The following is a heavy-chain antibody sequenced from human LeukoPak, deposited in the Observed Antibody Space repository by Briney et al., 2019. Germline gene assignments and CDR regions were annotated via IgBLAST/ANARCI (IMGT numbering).Heavy chain of an antibody. Sequence: SETLSLTCAVSGVAISRGGYAWNWIRQPPGKGLEWIAYIYHSGTTYYNPSLKSRATISVDTAKNQFSLKLSSVTAADTAVYYCVRGRYSSGWFKDKNWFDPWGQGIPVTVSS. J-gene: IGHJ5*02. D-gene: IGHD6-19*01. CDR3: VRGRYSSGWFKDKNWFDP. V-gene: IGHV4-30-4*07. CDR1: GVAISRGGYA. CDR2: IYHSGTT.